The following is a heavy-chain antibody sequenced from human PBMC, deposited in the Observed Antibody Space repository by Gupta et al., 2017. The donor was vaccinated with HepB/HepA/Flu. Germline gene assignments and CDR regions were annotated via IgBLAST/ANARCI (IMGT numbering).Heavy chain of an antibody. V-gene: IGHV3-74*01. J-gene: IGHJ4*02. CDR1: GFTFSSHW. Sequence: EVQLVESGGDLVQPGGALRLSCAASGFTFSSHWMHWVRQSPGKGLVWLSRINNDGSITTYADSVKGRFTISRDNAKNTLYLQMNSLRVEDTAVYYCARDASPSDSGWFYFDYWGQGTLVPVSS. D-gene: IGHD6-19*01. CDR2: INNDGSIT. CDR3: ARDASPSDSGWFYFDY.